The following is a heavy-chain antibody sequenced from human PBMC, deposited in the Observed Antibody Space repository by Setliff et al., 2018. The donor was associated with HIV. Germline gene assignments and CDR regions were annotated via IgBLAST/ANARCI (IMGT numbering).Heavy chain of an antibody. CDR3: TKDIVGALGAYFEN. V-gene: IGHV3-74*01. Sequence: GGSLRLSCAASGFTFTEYWMHWVRQAPGEGPEWVSRINTEGRTITYANSAKGRFTISRDNARNTVYLQMDSLRVEDTAVYYCTKDIVGALGAYFENWGQGTVVTVSS. D-gene: IGHD1-26*01. J-gene: IGHJ1*01. CDR2: INTEGRTI. CDR1: GFTFTEYW.